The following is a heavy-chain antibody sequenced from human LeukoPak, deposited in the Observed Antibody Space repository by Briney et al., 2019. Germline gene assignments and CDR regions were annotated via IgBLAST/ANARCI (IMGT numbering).Heavy chain of an antibody. CDR1: GGSFSGYY. J-gene: IGHJ4*02. V-gene: IGHV4-59*01. D-gene: IGHD1-26*01. CDR2: IYYSGST. CDR3: ARLSRGALSDY. Sequence: SETLSLTCAVCGGSFSGYYWSWIRQPPGKGLEWIGYIYYSGSTNYNPSLKSRVTISVDTSKNQFSLKLSSVTAADTAVYYCARLSRGALSDYWGQGTLVTVSS.